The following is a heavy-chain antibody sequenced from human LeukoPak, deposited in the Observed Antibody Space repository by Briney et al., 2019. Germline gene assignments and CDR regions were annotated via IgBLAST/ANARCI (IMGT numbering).Heavy chain of an antibody. Sequence: ASVKVSCKASGYTFTGYYMHWVRQAPGQGLEWMGWINPNNGNTNYAQKLQGRVTMTTDTSTSTAYMELRSLRSDDTAVYYCAREAGFTIFGVVTYYFDYWGQGTLVTVSS. V-gene: IGHV1-18*04. CDR1: GYTFTGYY. D-gene: IGHD3-3*01. J-gene: IGHJ4*02. CDR3: AREAGFTIFGVVTYYFDY. CDR2: INPNNGNT.